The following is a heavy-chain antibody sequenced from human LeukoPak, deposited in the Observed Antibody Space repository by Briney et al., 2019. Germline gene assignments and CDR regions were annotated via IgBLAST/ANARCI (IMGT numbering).Heavy chain of an antibody. CDR3: ATNNGFLEWTRDAFDI. J-gene: IGHJ3*02. CDR1: GGSISSYY. V-gene: IGHV4-59*01. D-gene: IGHD3-3*01. Sequence: PSETLSLTCTVSGGSISSYYWSWIRQPPGKGLEWIGYIYYSGSTNYNPSLKSRVTISVDTSKNQFSLKLSSVTAADTAVYYCATNNGFLEWTRDAFDIWGQGTMVTVSS. CDR2: IYYSGST.